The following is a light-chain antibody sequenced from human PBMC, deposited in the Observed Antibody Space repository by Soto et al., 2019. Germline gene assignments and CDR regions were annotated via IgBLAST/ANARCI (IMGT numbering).Light chain of an antibody. V-gene: IGKV1-39*01. CDR2: HXS. CDR3: QQSYSTTST. Sequence: DIHMTQSPSSLSASVGARVTMTXRASRSISSYFHWYQQQQGXAPKXXXAHXSSLQRGGPSRFSGSGSVTDFTLTISSLQPEYFANYYCQQSYSTTSTFGQGTRLEIK. J-gene: IGKJ5*01. CDR1: RSISSY.